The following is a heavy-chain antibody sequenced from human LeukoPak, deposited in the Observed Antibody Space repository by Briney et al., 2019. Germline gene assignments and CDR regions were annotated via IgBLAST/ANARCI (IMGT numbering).Heavy chain of an antibody. CDR3: AREPTRRARGQKRVNWYFDL. CDR1: GYTFTSYG. D-gene: IGHD3-22*01. V-gene: IGHV1-18*01. J-gene: IGHJ2*01. CDR2: ISAYNGNT. Sequence: ASVKVSCKASGYTFTSYGISWVRQAPGQGLEWMGWISAYNGNTNYAQKLQGRVTMTTDTSTSTAYMELRSLRSDDTAVYYCAREPTRRARGQKRVNWYFDLWGRATLVTVSS.